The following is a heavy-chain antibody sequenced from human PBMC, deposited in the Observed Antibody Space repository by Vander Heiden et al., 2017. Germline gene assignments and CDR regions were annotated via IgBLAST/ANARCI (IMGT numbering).Heavy chain of an antibody. CDR1: GGTCRSYA. CDR2: IIPILGIA. V-gene: IGHV1-69*04. J-gene: IGHJ4*02. D-gene: IGHD3-22*01. CDR3: ARKFAGSGYYAPFDY. Sequence: VQQAQSGAEGKKAGSSVKVSCKPSGGTCRSYAISWVRQAPGQGPEWMGGIIPILGIANYAQKFQGRVTITADKSTSTAYMELSSLRSEDTAVYYCARKFAGSGYYAPFDYWGQGTLVSVSS.